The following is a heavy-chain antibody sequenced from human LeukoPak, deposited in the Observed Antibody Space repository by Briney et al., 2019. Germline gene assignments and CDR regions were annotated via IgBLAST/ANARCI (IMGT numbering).Heavy chain of an antibody. CDR2: IYYSGST. J-gene: IGHJ4*02. CDR1: GGSIRSTSYY. CDR3: ASHNIRGRHFDY. Sequence: SETLSLTCTVSGGSIRSTSYYWGWIRQPPGKGLEWIGYIYYSGSTNYNPSLKSRVTISVDTSKNQFSLKLSSVTAADTAVYYCASHNIRGRHFDYWGQGTLVTVSS. V-gene: IGHV4-61*05. D-gene: IGHD1-1*01.